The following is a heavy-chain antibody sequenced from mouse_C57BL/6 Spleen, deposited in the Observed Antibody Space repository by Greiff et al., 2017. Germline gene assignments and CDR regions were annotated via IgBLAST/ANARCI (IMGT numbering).Heavy chain of an antibody. Sequence: EVQLVESGPELVKPGASVKIPCKASGYTFTDYNMDWVKQSHGKSLEWIGDINPNNGGTIYNQKFKGKATLTVDKSSSTAYMELRSLTSEDTAVYYCARSYSSGPWFAYWGQGTLVTVSA. CDR1: GYTFTDYN. J-gene: IGHJ3*01. D-gene: IGHD3-2*02. V-gene: IGHV1-18*01. CDR2: INPNNGGT. CDR3: ARSYSSGPWFAY.